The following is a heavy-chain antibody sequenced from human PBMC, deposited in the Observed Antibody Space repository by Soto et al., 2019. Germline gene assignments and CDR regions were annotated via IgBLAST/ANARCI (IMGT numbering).Heavy chain of an antibody. D-gene: IGHD3-22*01. J-gene: IGHJ4*02. Sequence: PGGSLRLSCAASGFTFSSYWMHWVRQAPGKGLVWVSRINSDGSSTSYADSVKGRFTISRDNAKNTLYLQMNSLRAEDTAVYYCASIGYYYDSSGPYYFDYWGQGTLVTVSS. CDR1: GFTFSSYW. V-gene: IGHV3-74*01. CDR2: INSDGSST. CDR3: ASIGYYYDSSGPYYFDY.